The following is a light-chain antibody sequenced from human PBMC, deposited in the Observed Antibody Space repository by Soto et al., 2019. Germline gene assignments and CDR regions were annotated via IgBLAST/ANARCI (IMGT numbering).Light chain of an antibody. CDR1: SSDIGAYNF. CDR3: TSWPTSTTMI. J-gene: IGLJ2*01. CDR2: DVN. V-gene: IGLV2-14*03. Sequence: QSALTQPASVSGSPGQSITISCTGTSSDIGAYNFVSWYQQHPGKAPKLMLYDVNLRPSGVSNRFSGSKSGNTASLTISGLQAEDEADYYCTSWPTSTTMIFGGGTKLTVL.